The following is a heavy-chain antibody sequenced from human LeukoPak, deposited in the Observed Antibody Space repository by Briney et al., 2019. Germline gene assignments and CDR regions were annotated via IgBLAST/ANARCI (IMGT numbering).Heavy chain of an antibody. V-gene: IGHV3-49*04. J-gene: IGHJ6*03. D-gene: IGHD3-3*01. CDR3: PSGERYDFWSGLYHYYYMDV. CDR2: IISKAYGGTT. Sequence: GGSLRLSCTASGFTFGDYAMRWVRQAPGKGLEWVGFIISKAYGGTTEYAASVKGRFTISRDDSKSIAYLQMNSLKTEDTAVYYCPSGERYDFWSGLYHYYYMDVWGKATTVTVSS. CDR1: GFTFGDYA.